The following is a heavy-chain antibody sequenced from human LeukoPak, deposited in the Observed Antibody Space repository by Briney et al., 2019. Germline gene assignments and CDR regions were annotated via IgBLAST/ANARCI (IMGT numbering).Heavy chain of an antibody. CDR2: ISADGGGT. Sequence: GESLKISCAASGFTFSTYVMSWVRQAPGKGLEWVSTISADGGGTYYADSVKGRFTISRDNSKNTLYRQMNSLRADDTAVYYCAKTERFDPWGQGTLVTVSS. V-gene: IGHV3-23*01. J-gene: IGHJ5*02. CDR1: GFTFSTYV. CDR3: AKTERFDP.